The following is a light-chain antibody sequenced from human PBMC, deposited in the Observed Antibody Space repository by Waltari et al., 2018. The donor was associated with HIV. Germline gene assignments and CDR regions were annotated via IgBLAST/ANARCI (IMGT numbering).Light chain of an antibody. V-gene: IGLV1-44*01. CDR3: ASWDDSLNGVI. Sequence: QSVLTQPPSASGTPGQRVTISCSGSNSNIGTRPVNWYQQLAGSAPKLLIYRSDLRPSGVPDRFSGSKSATSAPLAISGLQSEDEATYYCASWDDSLNGVIFGGGTELTVL. J-gene: IGLJ2*01. CDR1: NSNIGTRP. CDR2: RSD.